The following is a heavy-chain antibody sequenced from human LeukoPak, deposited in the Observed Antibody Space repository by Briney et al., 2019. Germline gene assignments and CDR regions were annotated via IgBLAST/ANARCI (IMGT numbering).Heavy chain of an antibody. CDR3: ARRRDSSSDAFDI. CDR2: IYHSGST. Sequence: SETLSLTCAVSGYSISSGYYWGWIRQPPGKGLEWIGSIYHSGSTYYNPSLKSRVTISVDTSKNQFSLKLSSVPAADTAVYYCARRRDSSSDAFDIWRQGTMVTVSS. J-gene: IGHJ3*02. CDR1: GYSISSGYY. D-gene: IGHD6-6*01. V-gene: IGHV4-38-2*01.